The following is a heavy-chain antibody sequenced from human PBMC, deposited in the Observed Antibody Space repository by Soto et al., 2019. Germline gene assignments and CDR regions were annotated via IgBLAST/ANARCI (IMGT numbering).Heavy chain of an antibody. D-gene: IGHD4-17*01. CDR3: ARWGTTGGLDV. CDR2: TSYDGTNK. CDR1: GFTFRSFV. Sequence: QVQLVESGGGVVQPGTSLRLSCVGSGFTFRSFVIHWVRQAPGRGLEWVALTSYDGTNKYFGDSVTGRFTISRDNSRNTVDLQMDSLRLEDTALYYCARWGTTGGLDVWGQGTLVSVAS. J-gene: IGHJ4*02. V-gene: IGHV3-30*19.